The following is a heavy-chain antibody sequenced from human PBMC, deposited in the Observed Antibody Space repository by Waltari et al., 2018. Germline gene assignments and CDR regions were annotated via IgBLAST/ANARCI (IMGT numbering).Heavy chain of an antibody. CDR3: ARLHPWRAVAGTFFDY. CDR1: CGSISSSSYY. D-gene: IGHD6-19*01. Sequence: QLQLQESGPGLVKPSETLSLTCTVSCGSISSSSYYWGWIRQPPGKGLEWIGSIYYSGSTYYNPSLKSRVTISVDTSKNQFSLKLSSVTAADTAVYYCARLHPWRAVAGTFFDYWGQGTLVTVSS. J-gene: IGHJ4*02. CDR2: IYYSGST. V-gene: IGHV4-39*01.